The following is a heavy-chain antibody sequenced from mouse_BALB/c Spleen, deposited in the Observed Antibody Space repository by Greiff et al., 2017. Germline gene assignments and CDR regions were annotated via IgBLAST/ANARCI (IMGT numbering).Heavy chain of an antibody. D-gene: IGHD3-1*01. V-gene: IGHV5-4*02. CDR1: GFTFSDYY. J-gene: IGHJ3*01. Sequence: EVKVVESGGGLVKPGGSLKLSCAASGFTFSDYYMYWVRQTPEKRLEWVATISDGGSYTYYPDSVKGRFTISRDNAKNNLYLQMSSLKSEDTAMYYCAREARATWCAYWGQGTLVTVSA. CDR3: AREARATWCAY. CDR2: ISDGGSYT.